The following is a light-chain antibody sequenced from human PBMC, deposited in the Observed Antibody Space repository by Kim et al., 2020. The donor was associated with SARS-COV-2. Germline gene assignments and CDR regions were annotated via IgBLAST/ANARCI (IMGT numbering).Light chain of an antibody. CDR3: MQGIHPIT. J-gene: IGKJ5*01. Sequence: DVMMTQSPLSLPVTLGQPASISCRSSQSLVYSDGNTYLNWFQQRPDQSPRRLIYKVSNRDSGVPDRFSGSGSGTDFTLKISRVEAEDVGVYYCMQGIHPITFGQGTRLEIK. CDR2: KVS. V-gene: IGKV2-30*01. CDR1: QSLVYSDGNTY.